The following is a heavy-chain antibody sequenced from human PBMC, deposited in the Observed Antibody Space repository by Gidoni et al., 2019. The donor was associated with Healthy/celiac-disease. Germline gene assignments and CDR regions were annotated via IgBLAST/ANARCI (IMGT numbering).Heavy chain of an antibody. Sequence: EVKKPGSSVKVSCKASGGTFTSYTISWVRQAPGQGREWMGRVIPILGIANYAQKFQGRVTITPDKPTSTAYMELSSLRAEETAVYDVARDGGIAAAGSAFDIWGQGTMVTVSS. CDR3: ARDGGIAAAGSAFDI. CDR2: VIPILGIA. CDR1: GGTFTSYT. J-gene: IGHJ3*02. V-gene: IGHV1-69*04. D-gene: IGHD6-13*01.